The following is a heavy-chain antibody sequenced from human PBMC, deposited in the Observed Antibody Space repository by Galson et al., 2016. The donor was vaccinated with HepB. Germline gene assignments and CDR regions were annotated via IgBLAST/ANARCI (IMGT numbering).Heavy chain of an antibody. CDR3: AKDYCSGGGCFYFDY. V-gene: IGHV3-9*03. CDR2: ITWNSGTT. CDR1: GFTFDDYA. J-gene: IGHJ4*02. D-gene: IGHD2-15*01. Sequence: SLRLSCAASGFTFDDYAMHWVRQAPGKGLEWVPGITWNSGTTAYADSVKGRFTISRDNAKKSLYLQMNGLRAEDMAFYYCAKDYCSGGGCFYFDYWGQGTLVTVSS.